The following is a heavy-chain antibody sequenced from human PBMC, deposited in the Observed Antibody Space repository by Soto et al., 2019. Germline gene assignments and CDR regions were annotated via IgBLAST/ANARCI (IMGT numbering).Heavy chain of an antibody. CDR2: VSGSGGST. CDR1: GFTFSSYA. Sequence: EVQLLESGGGLVQPGGSLRLSCAASGFTFSSYAMSWVRQAPGKGLEWVAAVSGSGGSTYYADSVKGRFTISRDNSKNTLYLQMNSLRAEDTAVYYCAKDRLDLPGSWFDPWGQGTLVTVSS. V-gene: IGHV3-23*01. CDR3: AKDRLDLPGSWFDP. J-gene: IGHJ5*02. D-gene: IGHD6-25*01.